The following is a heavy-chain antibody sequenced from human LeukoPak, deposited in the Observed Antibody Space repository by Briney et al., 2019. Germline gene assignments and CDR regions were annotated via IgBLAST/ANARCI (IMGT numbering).Heavy chain of an antibody. D-gene: IGHD1-26*01. CDR2: IYYTGNT. CDR1: GGSISNSY. Sequence: SETLSLTCTVSGGSISNSYWSWIRQPPGKGLEWIAYIYYTGNTKYNPALKSRVTISVDTSKNQFSLKLSSVTAADTAVYYCARDSGSSPTFDYWGQGTLVTVSS. V-gene: IGHV4-59*01. CDR3: ARDSGSSPTFDY. J-gene: IGHJ4*02.